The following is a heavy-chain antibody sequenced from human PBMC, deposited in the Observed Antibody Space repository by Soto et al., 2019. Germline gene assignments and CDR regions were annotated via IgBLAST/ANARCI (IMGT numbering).Heavy chain of an antibody. V-gene: IGHV4-30-2*01. J-gene: IGHJ4*02. CDR1: DGCIGRGLYS. CDR2: MYHSGST. D-gene: IGHD2-2*01. CDR3: ARVPYC. Sequence: SETLSVTWTVHDGCIGRGLYSWGLIRQPPGKGLEWIGYMYHSGSTYYNPSLKSRVTISIDRSKNQISLKLSSVTAADTAVYYRARVPYCWGQGILVT.